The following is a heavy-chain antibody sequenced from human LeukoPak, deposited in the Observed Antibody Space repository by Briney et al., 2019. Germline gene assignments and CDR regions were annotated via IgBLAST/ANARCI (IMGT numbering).Heavy chain of an antibody. Sequence: PSETLSLTCAVSGGSISSYYWSWLRQPPGKGLEWIGYIYYSGSTNYNPSLKSRVTISVDTSKNQFSLKLSSVTAADTAVYYCARIVANPDAFDIWGQGTMVTVSS. D-gene: IGHD5-12*01. CDR1: GGSISSYY. J-gene: IGHJ3*02. CDR3: ARIVANPDAFDI. CDR2: IYYSGST. V-gene: IGHV4-59*01.